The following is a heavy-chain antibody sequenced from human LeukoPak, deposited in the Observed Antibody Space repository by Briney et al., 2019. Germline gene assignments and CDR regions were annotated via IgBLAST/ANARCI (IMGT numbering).Heavy chain of an antibody. Sequence: SETLSLTCTVSGGSITHYYWSWIRQPPGKGLEWIGYIFCSGNTNYNPSLKSRVTISVDTSKNQFSLKLSSVTAADTAVYYCARHWETSSWYVDYWGQGTLVTVSS. CDR2: IFCSGNT. D-gene: IGHD6-13*01. CDR1: GGSITHYY. CDR3: ARHWETSSWYVDY. J-gene: IGHJ4*02. V-gene: IGHV4-59*08.